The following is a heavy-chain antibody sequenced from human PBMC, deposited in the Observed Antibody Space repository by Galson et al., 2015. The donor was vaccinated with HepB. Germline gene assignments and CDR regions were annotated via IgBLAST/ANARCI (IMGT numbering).Heavy chain of an antibody. CDR3: ARQSREYSSGWYLGSFTYMDV. Sequence: SETLSLTCTVSGGSINYYYWSWIRQSPGRGLEWIGYISDSGNTNYHTSPKSRVTISLDTSKNQFSLRLNPVTDADTAVYYCARQSREYSSGWYLGSFTYMDVWGKGSTVTASS. J-gene: IGHJ6*03. D-gene: IGHD6-19*01. CDR1: GGSINYYY. CDR2: ISDSGNT. V-gene: IGHV4-59*01.